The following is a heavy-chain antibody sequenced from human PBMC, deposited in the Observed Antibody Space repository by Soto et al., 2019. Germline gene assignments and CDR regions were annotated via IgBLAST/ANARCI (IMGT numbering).Heavy chain of an antibody. CDR1: GLTFSSYS. D-gene: IGHD2-21*01. Sequence: EVQLVESGGGLVQRGGSLRLSCAASGLTFSSYSMNWVRQAPGKGLEWVSYISSSSSTIYYADSVKGRFTISRDNAKNSLYLQMDGLRAEDTAVYYCAFGEASRYYYYGMDVWGQGTTVTVSS. V-gene: IGHV3-48*01. CDR3: AFGEASRYYYYGMDV. J-gene: IGHJ6*02. CDR2: ISSSSSTI.